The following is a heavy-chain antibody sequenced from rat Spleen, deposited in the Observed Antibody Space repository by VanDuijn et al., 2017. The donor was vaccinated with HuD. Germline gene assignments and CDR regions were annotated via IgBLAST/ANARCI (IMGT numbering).Heavy chain of an antibody. CDR1: GFTFSDYY. Sequence: EVHLVESGGGLVQPGRSLKLSCAASGFTFSDYYMAWVRQAPKKGLEWVASISYEGSGTYYGDSVKGRFTISRDNAKSTLYLQMNSLRSEDTATYYCTTENYWFAYWGQGTLVTVSS. D-gene: IGHD1-10*01. J-gene: IGHJ3*01. V-gene: IGHV5-22*01. CDR3: TTENYWFAY. CDR2: ISYEGSGT.